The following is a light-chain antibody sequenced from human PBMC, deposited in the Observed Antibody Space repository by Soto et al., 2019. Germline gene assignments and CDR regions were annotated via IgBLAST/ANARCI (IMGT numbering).Light chain of an antibody. V-gene: IGLV2-14*01. J-gene: IGLJ1*01. CDR3: SSYTTISTYV. CDR1: SSDVGGYNY. Sequence: QSALTQPASVSGSPGQSITISCTGTSSDVGGYNYVSWYQQHPGKAPKLMIYDVRNRPLGVSNRFSGSKSVNTASLTISGLQAEDEADYYCSSYTTISTYVFGTGTQLTVL. CDR2: DVR.